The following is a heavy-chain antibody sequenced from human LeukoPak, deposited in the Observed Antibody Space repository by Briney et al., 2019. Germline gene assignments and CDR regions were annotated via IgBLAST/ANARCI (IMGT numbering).Heavy chain of an antibody. CDR2: IYPGNSDT. CDR1: GHRFSTKW. CDR3: ASPDRRRTSLYIFDV. V-gene: IGHV5-51*01. Sequence: GESLKISCKGSGHRFSTKWIGWVRHMPGRGLEWMGIIYPGNSDTRYSPSFQGQVTISADTSITTAYLQWSSLKASDTATYYCASPDRRRTSLYIFDVWGQGTKVTVSS. D-gene: IGHD3-22*01. J-gene: IGHJ3*01.